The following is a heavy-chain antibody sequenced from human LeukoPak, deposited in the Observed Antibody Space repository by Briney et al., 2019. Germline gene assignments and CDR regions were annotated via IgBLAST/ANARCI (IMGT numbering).Heavy chain of an antibody. CDR1: GFTFSSYA. J-gene: IGHJ4*02. CDR3: ARRSDY. V-gene: IGHV3-33*08. Sequence: GRSLRLSCAASGFTFSSYAISWVRQAPGKGLEWVTVIWYDGSNKYYADSVKGRFTISRDNSKNTLYLQMNSLRAEDTAVYYCARRSDYWGQGTLVTVSS. CDR2: IWYDGSNK.